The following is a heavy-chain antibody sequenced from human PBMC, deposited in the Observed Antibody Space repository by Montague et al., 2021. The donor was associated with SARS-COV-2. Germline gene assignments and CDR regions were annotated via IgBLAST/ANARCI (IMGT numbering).Heavy chain of an antibody. CDR1: GDSVSSNSAT. D-gene: IGHD6-13*01. CDR3: VRGIEAAGSYDY. V-gene: IGHV6-1*01. CDR2: TYYRSMWKS. J-gene: IGHJ4*02. Sequence: CAISGDSVSSNSATWNWIRQSPSRGLEWLGRTYYRSMWKSDYARXVKSRTAINLDTSKNQFSLQLSSVTPEDTALYYCVRGIEAAGSYDYWGQGTLVTVSS.